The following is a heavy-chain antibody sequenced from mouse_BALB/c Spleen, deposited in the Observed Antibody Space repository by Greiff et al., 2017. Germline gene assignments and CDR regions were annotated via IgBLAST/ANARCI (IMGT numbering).Heavy chain of an antibody. J-gene: IGHJ4*01. CDR3: ARAVYYGNYEGRYYAMDY. V-gene: IGHV7-3*02. CDR2: IRNKANGYTT. D-gene: IGHD2-1*01. Sequence: DVMLVESGGGLVQPGGSLRLSCATSGFTFTDYYMSWVRQPPGKALEWLGFIRNKANGYTTEYSASVKGRFTISRDNSQSILYLQMNTLRAEDSATYYCARAVYYGNYEGRYYAMDYWGQGTSVTVSS. CDR1: GFTFTDYY.